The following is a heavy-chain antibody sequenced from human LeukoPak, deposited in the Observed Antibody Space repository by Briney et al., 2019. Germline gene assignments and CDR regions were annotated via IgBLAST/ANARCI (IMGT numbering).Heavy chain of an antibody. Sequence: ALVKVSCKASGYTFIGYYMHWVRQAPGQGLEWMGWINSNSGGTNYAQKFQGRVTMTRDTSISTAYMELSRLRSDDTAVYYCARRPPVCTNGVCYSYFDYWGQATLVTVSS. V-gene: IGHV1-2*02. CDR2: INSNSGGT. J-gene: IGHJ4*02. CDR3: ARRPPVCTNGVCYSYFDY. CDR1: GYTFIGYY. D-gene: IGHD2-8*01.